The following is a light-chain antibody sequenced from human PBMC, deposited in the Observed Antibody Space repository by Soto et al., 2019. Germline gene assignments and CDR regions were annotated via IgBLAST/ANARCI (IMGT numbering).Light chain of an antibody. CDR1: QSISSW. J-gene: IGKJ1*01. CDR3: QQYNSYSWT. V-gene: IGKV1-5*01. Sequence: DIVISQSPYTLSASVGDRVTIPCRASQSISSWLAWYQQKPGKAPKLLIYDASSLESGVPSRFSGSGSGTEFTLTISSLQPDDFATYYCQQYNSYSWTFGQGTKVDIK. CDR2: DAS.